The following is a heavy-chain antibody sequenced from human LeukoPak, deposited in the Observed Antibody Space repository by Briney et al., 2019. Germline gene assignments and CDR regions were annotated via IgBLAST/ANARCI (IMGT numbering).Heavy chain of an antibody. D-gene: IGHD5-24*01. V-gene: IGHV3-11*05. CDR3: ARESVEMALPNYYDS. Sequence: GGSLRLFCAASGVTYSLWYKSGIRQAPGKGLEWVSYISSSSSYTNYADSVKGRFTISRDNAKNSLYLQMNSLRAEDTAVYYCARESVEMALPNYYDSWGEGTLVTVSS. CDR2: ISSSSSYT. CDR1: GVTYSLWY. J-gene: IGHJ4*02.